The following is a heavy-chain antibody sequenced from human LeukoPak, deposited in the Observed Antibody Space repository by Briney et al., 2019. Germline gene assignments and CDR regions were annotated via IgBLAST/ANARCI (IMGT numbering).Heavy chain of an antibody. CDR2: INPNSGGT. CDR1: GYSFTDYY. V-gene: IGHV1-2*02. Sequence: GASVTVSCKASGYSFTDYYMHWVRQAPGQGLEWMGWINPNSGGTNYAQKFQGRVTMTRDTSISTAYMELSSLRSDDTAVYYCARGGGLGYCDTTSCLIFDYWGQGTLVGVSS. J-gene: IGHJ4*02. D-gene: IGHD2-2*01. CDR3: ARGGGLGYCDTTSCLIFDY.